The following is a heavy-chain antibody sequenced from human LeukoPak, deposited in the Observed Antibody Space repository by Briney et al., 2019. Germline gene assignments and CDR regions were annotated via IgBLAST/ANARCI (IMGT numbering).Heavy chain of an antibody. Sequence: ASVKVSCMASGYTFTSYGISWVRQATGQGLEWMGWISAYNGNTNYAQKLQGRVTMTTDTSTSTAYMELRSLRSDDTAVYYCARAALGYYDSSGYFFDYWGQGTLVTVSS. J-gene: IGHJ4*02. D-gene: IGHD3-22*01. V-gene: IGHV1-18*01. CDR2: ISAYNGNT. CDR1: GYTFTSYG. CDR3: ARAALGYYDSSGYFFDY.